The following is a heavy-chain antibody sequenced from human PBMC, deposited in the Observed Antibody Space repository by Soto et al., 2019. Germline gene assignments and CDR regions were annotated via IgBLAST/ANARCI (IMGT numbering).Heavy chain of an antibody. CDR3: GREKKYCSGGSCYPNFDY. V-gene: IGHV1-18*01. CDR1: GYTFTSYG. Sequence: ASVKVSCKASGYTFTSYGISWVRQAPGQGLEWMGWISAYNGNTNYAQKLQGRVTMTTDTSTSTAYMELRSLRSDDTAVYYCGREKKYCSGGSCYPNFDYWGQGTLVTVSS. J-gene: IGHJ4*02. D-gene: IGHD2-15*01. CDR2: ISAYNGNT.